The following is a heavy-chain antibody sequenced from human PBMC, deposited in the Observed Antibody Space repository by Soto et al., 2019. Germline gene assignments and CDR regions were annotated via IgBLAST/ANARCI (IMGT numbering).Heavy chain of an antibody. CDR1: GYTFTSYG. CDR3: ARGSLFITIFGVVISQDWFDP. J-gene: IGHJ5*02. CDR2: ISAYSDNT. Sequence: ASVKVSCKASGYTFTSYGISWVRQAPGQGLEWMGWISAYSDNTNYAQKLQGRVTMTTDTSTSTAYMELRSLRSDDTAVYYCARGSLFITIFGVVISQDWFDPWGQGTLVTVSS. D-gene: IGHD3-3*01. V-gene: IGHV1-18*01.